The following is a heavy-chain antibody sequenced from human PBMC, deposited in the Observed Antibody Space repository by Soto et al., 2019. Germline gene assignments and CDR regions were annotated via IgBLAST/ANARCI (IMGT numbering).Heavy chain of an antibody. CDR3: ASHSSSTRYYFDY. CDR1: GGTFSSYA. CDR2: IIPIFGTA. D-gene: IGHD6-6*01. V-gene: IGHV1-69*13. Sequence: SVKVSCKASGGTFSSYAISWVRQAPGQGLEWMGGIIPIFGTANYAQKFQGRVTITADESTSTAYMELSSLRSEDTAVYYCASHSSSTRYYFDYWGKGTLVTVSS. J-gene: IGHJ4*02.